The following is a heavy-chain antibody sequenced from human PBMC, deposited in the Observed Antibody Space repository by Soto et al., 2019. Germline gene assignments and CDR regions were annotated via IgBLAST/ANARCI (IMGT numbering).Heavy chain of an antibody. Sequence: QVQLVESGGGVVQPGRSLRLSCAASGFTFSSYGMHWVRQAPGKGLEWVAVISYDGSNKYYPDSVTGRFTISRDNSKNTLELHMNSLRAEDTAVYYCAKDRSSRNLLDYWGQGTLVTVSS. CDR2: ISYDGSNK. D-gene: IGHD6-13*01. CDR1: GFTFSSYG. V-gene: IGHV3-30*18. CDR3: AKDRSSRNLLDY. J-gene: IGHJ4*02.